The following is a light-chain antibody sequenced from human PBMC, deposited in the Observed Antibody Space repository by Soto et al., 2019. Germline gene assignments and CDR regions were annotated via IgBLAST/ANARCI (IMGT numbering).Light chain of an antibody. J-gene: IGKJ1*01. V-gene: IGKV3-20*01. Sequence: PGERATLSCRASQSFIGTYLIWYQQKPGQAPRLLIYGASSRATGVPDRFSGGGSGTDFTLTISRLEPEDFATYDCQQSYSTPRTFGQGTTV. CDR2: GAS. CDR1: QSFIGTY. CDR3: QQSYSTPRT.